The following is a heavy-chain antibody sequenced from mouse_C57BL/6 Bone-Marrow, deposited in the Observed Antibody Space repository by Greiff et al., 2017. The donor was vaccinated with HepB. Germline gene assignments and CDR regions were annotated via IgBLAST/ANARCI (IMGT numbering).Heavy chain of an antibody. Sequence: QVQLKQSGAELVRPGASVKLSCKASGYTFTDYYINWVKQRPGQGLEWIARIYPGSGNTYYNEKFKGKATLTSEKSSSTAYMQLSSLTSEDSAVYFCARRTWLAMDYWGQGTSVTVSS. D-gene: IGHD2-2*01. V-gene: IGHV1-76*01. J-gene: IGHJ4*01. CDR3: ARRTWLAMDY. CDR2: IYPGSGNT. CDR1: GYTFTDYY.